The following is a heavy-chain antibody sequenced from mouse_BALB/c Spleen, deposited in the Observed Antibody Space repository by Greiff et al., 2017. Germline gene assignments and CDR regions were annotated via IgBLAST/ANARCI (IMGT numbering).Heavy chain of an antibody. J-gene: IGHJ1*01. CDR1: GYAFSSYW. CDR2: IYPGDGDT. CDR3: ARGIAGYLDV. Sequence: QVQLKESGAELVRPGSSVKLSCKASGYAFSSYWMNWVKQRPGQGLEWIGRIYPGDGDTNYNGKFKGKATLTADKSSSTAYMQLSSLTSEDTAVYSCARGIAGYLDVWGEGTTVTVSS. V-gene: IGHV1-80*01.